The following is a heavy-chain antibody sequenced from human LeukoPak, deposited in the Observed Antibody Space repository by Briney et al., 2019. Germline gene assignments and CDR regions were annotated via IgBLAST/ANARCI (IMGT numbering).Heavy chain of an antibody. CDR1: GGSFSGYY. CDR3: ARVLRVSHYYYGMDV. V-gene: IGHV4-34*01. Sequence: MPSETLSLTCAVYGGSFSGYYWSWIRQPPGKGLEWIGEINHSGSTNYNPSLKSRVTISVDTSKNQSSLKLSSVTAADTAVYYCARVLRVSHYYYGMDVWGQGTTVTVSS. D-gene: IGHD6-6*01. CDR2: INHSGST. J-gene: IGHJ6*02.